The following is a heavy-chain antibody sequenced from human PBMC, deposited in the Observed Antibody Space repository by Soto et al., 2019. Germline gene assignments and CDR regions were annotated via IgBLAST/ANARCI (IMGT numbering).Heavy chain of an antibody. CDR3: ARWGTTGGLDV. CDR2: TSYDGSNN. Sequence: QVQRVESGGGVVQPGTSLRLSCVGSGFTFRSYVIHWVRQAPGKGLEWVALTSYDGSNNFYGDSVKCRFTISRHNSRKTVELQMDSLTFEDTAIYYGARWGTTGGLDVWGQGTLVSVSS. V-gene: IGHV3-33*05. J-gene: IGHJ4*02. CDR1: GFTFRSYV. D-gene: IGHD3-16*01.